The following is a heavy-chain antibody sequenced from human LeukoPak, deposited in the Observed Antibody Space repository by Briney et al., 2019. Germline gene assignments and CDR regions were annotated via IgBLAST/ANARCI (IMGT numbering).Heavy chain of an antibody. CDR1: GFTFSSYS. Sequence: GGSLRLSCAASGFTFSSYSMNWVRQAPGKGLEWVSSISSSSSYIYYANSVKGRFTISRDNAKNSLYLQMNSLRAEDTAVYYCARADQQYYFDYWGQGTLVTVSS. J-gene: IGHJ4*02. CDR3: ARADQQYYFDY. D-gene: IGHD4-11*01. V-gene: IGHV3-21*01. CDR2: ISSSSSYI.